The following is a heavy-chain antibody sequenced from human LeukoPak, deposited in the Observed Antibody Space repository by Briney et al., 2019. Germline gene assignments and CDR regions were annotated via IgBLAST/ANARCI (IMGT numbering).Heavy chain of an antibody. J-gene: IGHJ4*02. D-gene: IGHD6-13*01. CDR2: INPNSGGT. Sequence: ASVKVSCKASGYTFTGYYMHWVRQAPGQGLEWMGWINPNSGGTDYAQKFQGWVTMTRDTSISTAYMELSRLRSDDTAVYYCARESDSSSWYDYWGQGTLVTVSS. V-gene: IGHV1-2*04. CDR3: ARESDSSSWYDY. CDR1: GYTFTGYY.